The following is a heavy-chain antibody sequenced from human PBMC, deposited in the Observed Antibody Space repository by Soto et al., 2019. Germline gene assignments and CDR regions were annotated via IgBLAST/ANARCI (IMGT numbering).Heavy chain of an antibody. V-gene: IGHV3-23*01. CDR1: GFTFGSYA. CDR3: AKAKYSSSWWAVDY. J-gene: IGHJ4*02. CDR2: TSASGGTT. D-gene: IGHD6-13*01. Sequence: EVQLLESGDGFIQPGGSLRLSCAASGFTFGSYAMSWVRQAPGKGLEWVSSTSASGGTTYYADSVKGRFTSSRDNSKNSLYLEMNSLRAEDTAVYYCAKAKYSSSWWAVDYWGQGTLVAVSS.